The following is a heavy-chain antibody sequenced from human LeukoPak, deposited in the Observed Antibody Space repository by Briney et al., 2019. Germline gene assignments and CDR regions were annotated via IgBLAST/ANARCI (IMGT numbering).Heavy chain of an antibody. J-gene: IGHJ5*02. CDR2: ISDSGGGR. CDR3: AKALSRAVAADWFDP. V-gene: IGHV3-23*01. Sequence: GGALRLSCAASGFTFSNYDMSWVRQAPAKGLEGVSSISDSGGGRYYAYSVKGRFTISRDNSKNPLYLQMTHPKAADKAVYYCAKALSRAVAADWFDPWDQGSLVTVSS. CDR1: GFTFSNYD. D-gene: IGHD6-19*01.